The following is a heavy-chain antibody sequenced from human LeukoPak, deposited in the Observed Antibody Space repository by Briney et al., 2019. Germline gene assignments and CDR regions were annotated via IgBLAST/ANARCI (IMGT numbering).Heavy chain of an antibody. CDR3: AREKGWFGELSIPYFDY. CDR1: GFTFSSYW. V-gene: IGHV3-7*01. CDR2: IKQDGSEK. D-gene: IGHD3-10*01. Sequence: PGGSLRLSCAASGFTFSSYWMSWVRQAPGKGLEWVANIKQDGSEKYYVDSVKGRFTISRDNAKNSLYLQMNSLRAEDTAVYYCAREKGWFGELSIPYFDYWGQETLVTVSS. J-gene: IGHJ4*02.